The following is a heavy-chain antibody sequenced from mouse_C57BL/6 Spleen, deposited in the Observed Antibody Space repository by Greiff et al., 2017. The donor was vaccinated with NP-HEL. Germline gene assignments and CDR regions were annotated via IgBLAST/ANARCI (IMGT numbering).Heavy chain of an antibody. CDR3: ARDLRGVMDY. J-gene: IGHJ4*01. CDR2: ISDGGSYT. Sequence: EVKVVESGGGLVKPGGSLKLSCAASGFTFSSYAMSWVRQTPEKRLEWVATISDGGSYTYYPDNVKGRFTISRDNAKNNLYLQMSHLKSEDTAMYYCARDLRGVMDYWGQGTSVTVSS. CDR1: GFTFSSYA. V-gene: IGHV5-4*01.